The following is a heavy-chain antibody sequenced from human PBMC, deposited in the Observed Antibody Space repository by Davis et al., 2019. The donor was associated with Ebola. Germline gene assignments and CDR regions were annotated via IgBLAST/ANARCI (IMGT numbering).Heavy chain of an antibody. J-gene: IGHJ4*02. CDR3: AKDPYYDFWSGYRV. CDR2: ISGSGGST. D-gene: IGHD3-3*01. Sequence: PGGSLRLSCVASGFTFRYVEMSWVRQAPGKGLEWVSAISGSGGSTYYADSVKGRFTISRDNSKNTLYLQMNSLRAEDTAVYYCAKDPYYDFWSGYRVWGQGTLVTVSS. V-gene: IGHV3-23*01. CDR1: GFTFRYVE.